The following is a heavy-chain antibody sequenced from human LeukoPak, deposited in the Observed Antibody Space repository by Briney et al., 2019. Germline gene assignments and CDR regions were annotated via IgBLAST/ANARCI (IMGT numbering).Heavy chain of an antibody. CDR2: INLSGGST. Sequence: LRASVKVSCKASGYTFTSYHMHWVRQAPGQGLERMGKINLSGGSTTYAQKFQGRVTMTRDTSTSTVYMELSSLRSEDTAVYYCATVLTRNYALHYFDYWGQGTLVTVSS. CDR3: ATVLTRNYALHYFDY. CDR1: GYTFTSYH. D-gene: IGHD1-7*01. V-gene: IGHV1-46*01. J-gene: IGHJ4*02.